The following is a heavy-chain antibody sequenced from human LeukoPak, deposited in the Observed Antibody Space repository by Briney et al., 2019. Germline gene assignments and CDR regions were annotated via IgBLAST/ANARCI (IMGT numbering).Heavy chain of an antibody. D-gene: IGHD3-3*01. J-gene: IGHJ6*02. CDR2: IYYSGST. V-gene: IGHV4-30-4*01. Sequence: SQTLSLTCTVSSGSISSGDYYWSWIRQPPGKGLEWIGYIYYSGSTYYNPSLKSRVTISVDTSKNQFSLKLSSATAADTAVYYCARAPYYDFWSGYEMDVWGQGTTVTVSS. CDR1: SGSISSGDYY. CDR3: ARAPYYDFWSGYEMDV.